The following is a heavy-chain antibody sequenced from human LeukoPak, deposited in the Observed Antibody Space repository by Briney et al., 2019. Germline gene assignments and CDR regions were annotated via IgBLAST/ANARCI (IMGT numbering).Heavy chain of an antibody. CDR3: AKEGGGGYYDSSGYYYPFDY. Sequence: PGGSLRLSCAASGFTFRDYYMTWIRQAPGKGLEWVSYISSSGSTIYYADSVKGRFTISRDNAKNSLYLQMNSLRAEDTAVYYCAKEGGGGYYDSSGYYYPFDYWGQGTLVTVSS. D-gene: IGHD3-22*01. J-gene: IGHJ4*02. CDR2: ISSSGSTI. CDR1: GFTFRDYY. V-gene: IGHV3-11*01.